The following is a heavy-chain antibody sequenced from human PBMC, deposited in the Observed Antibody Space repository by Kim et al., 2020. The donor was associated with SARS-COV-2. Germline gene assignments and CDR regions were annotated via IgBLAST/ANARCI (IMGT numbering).Heavy chain of an antibody. V-gene: IGHV4-34*01. Sequence: SETLSLTCAVYGGSFSGYYWSWIRQPPGKGLEWIGEINHSGSTNYNPSLKSRVTISVDTSKNQFSLKLSSVTAADTAVYYCARGPGYRSSWDGARNWFDPWGQGTLVTVSS. D-gene: IGHD6-13*01. CDR3: ARGPGYRSSWDGARNWFDP. J-gene: IGHJ5*02. CDR1: GGSFSGYY. CDR2: INHSGST.